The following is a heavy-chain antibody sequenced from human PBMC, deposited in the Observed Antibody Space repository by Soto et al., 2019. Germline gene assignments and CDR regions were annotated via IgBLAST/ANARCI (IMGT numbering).Heavy chain of an antibody. CDR3: ARGGHVVVVTAAFDY. Sequence: AASVKVSCKASGKTFTNYYIHWVRQAPGQGLEWMGTINPSGGHTTYAQKFLGRVTMTRDTSTSTLYMELTSLRSEDTAVYYCARGGHVVVVTAAFDYWGQGTLVTVSS. CDR1: GKTFTNYY. CDR2: INPSGGHT. V-gene: IGHV1-46*01. D-gene: IGHD2-21*02. J-gene: IGHJ4*02.